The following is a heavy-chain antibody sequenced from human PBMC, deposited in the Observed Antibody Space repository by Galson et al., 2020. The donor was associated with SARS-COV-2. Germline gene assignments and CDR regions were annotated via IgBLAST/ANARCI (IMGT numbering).Heavy chain of an antibody. Sequence: SQTLSLTCAISGDSVSSNSAAWNWIRQSPSRGLEWLVRTYYRSQWSTDYAVSVKSRITINPDTSKNQFSLQLNSVTPEDTAIYYCAGRVAGAGSLHICGQGTMVIVSS. J-gene: IGHJ3*02. CDR2: TYYRSQWST. CDR1: GDSVSSNSAA. V-gene: IGHV6-1*01. D-gene: IGHD6-13*01. CDR3: AGRVAGAGSLHI.